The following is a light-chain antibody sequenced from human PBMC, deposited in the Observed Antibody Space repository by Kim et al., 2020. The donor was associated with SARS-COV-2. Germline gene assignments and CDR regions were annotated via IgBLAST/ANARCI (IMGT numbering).Light chain of an antibody. CDR1: NIGSKS. Sequence: APGKTASSTCGENNIGSKSLHWYQQKPGQAPVLVIYFDSDRPSGIPERFSGSNSGNTATLTISRVEAGDEADYYCQVWDRSSDHVIFGGGTKLTVL. J-gene: IGLJ2*01. CDR2: FDS. CDR3: QVWDRSSDHVI. V-gene: IGLV3-21*04.